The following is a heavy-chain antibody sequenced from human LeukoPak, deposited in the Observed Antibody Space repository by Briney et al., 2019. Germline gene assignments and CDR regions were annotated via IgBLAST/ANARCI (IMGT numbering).Heavy chain of an antibody. D-gene: IGHD7-27*01. CDR3: ATGVHSFDN. CDR2: YASGTT. Sequence: SETLSLTCTVSGGSISSYYWNWIRQPPGKGLEWIGRYASGTTTHNPSLKSQFTMSIDTSKNQVSLKLTSVTAADTAVYYCATGVHSFDNWGQGTLGTVTP. J-gene: IGHJ4*02. V-gene: IGHV4-4*07. CDR1: GGSISSYY.